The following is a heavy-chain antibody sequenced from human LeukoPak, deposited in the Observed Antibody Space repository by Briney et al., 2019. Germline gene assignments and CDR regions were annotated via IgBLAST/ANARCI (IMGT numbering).Heavy chain of an antibody. Sequence: GGSLRLSCAASGFTFSSYSMNWVRQAPGKGLEWVSSISSSSSYIYYADSVKGRFTISRDNAKNSLYLQMNSLRAEDTAVYYCAREFQEGYDILTGYYMDYWGQGTLVTVSS. CDR2: ISSSSSYI. D-gene: IGHD3-9*01. CDR1: GFTFSSYS. J-gene: IGHJ4*02. CDR3: AREFQEGYDILTGYYMDY. V-gene: IGHV3-21*01.